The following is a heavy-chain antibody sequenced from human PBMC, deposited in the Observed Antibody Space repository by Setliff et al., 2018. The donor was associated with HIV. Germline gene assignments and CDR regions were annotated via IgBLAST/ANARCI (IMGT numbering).Heavy chain of an antibody. D-gene: IGHD2-15*01. CDR2: ISADGSDT. J-gene: IGHJ3*02. CDR3: SLGYCSGGSCYSDPEVAFDI. Sequence: TGGSLRLSCAASGFTFSSYWTHWVRQAPGKGLVWVSRISADGSDTSYADSVKGRFTISRANAMNTAYLQMNSLRGEDTALYYCSLGYCSGGSCYSDPEVAFDIWGQGTMVTVSS. CDR1: GFTFSSYW. V-gene: IGHV3-74*01.